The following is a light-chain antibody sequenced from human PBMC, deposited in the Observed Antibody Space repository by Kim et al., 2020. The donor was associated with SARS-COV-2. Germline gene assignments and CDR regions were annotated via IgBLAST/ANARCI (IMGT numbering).Light chain of an antibody. CDR3: QSYDSSLSGSGV. CDR2: GNS. CDR1: SSNIGAGYD. J-gene: IGLJ1*01. Sequence: VTISGTGISSNIGAGYDVHWYQQLPGTAPKLLIYGNSNRPSGVPDRFSVSKSGTSASLAITGLQAEDEADYYCQSYDSSLSGSGVFGTGTKVTVL. V-gene: IGLV1-40*01.